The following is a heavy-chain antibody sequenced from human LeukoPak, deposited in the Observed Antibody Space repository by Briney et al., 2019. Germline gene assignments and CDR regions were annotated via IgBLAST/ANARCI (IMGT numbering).Heavy chain of an antibody. CDR1: VYTFTVYY. CDR2: INPKSGGT. CDR3: ARDSPSDYYDSSGYDY. J-gene: IGHJ4*02. D-gene: IGHD3-22*01. Sequence: ASVKVSCKASVYTFTVYYMHWVRQAPGQGLEWMGWINPKSGGTNYAQKFQGRVTMTRDTSISTAYMELSSLRSDDTAVYYCARDSPSDYYDSSGYDYWGQGALVTVSS. V-gene: IGHV1-2*02.